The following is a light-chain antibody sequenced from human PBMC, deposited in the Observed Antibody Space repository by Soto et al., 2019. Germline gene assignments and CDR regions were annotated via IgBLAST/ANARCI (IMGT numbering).Light chain of an antibody. CDR3: QQYGSAPQT. CDR1: QSVSSSY. Sequence: EIVLTQSPGTLSLSPGERATLSCRARQSVSSSYLAWYQQKPGQAPRLLIYDASSRATGIPDRLSGSGSGTDFNLTIRRLEPEDFAVYYCQQYGSAPQTFGQGTKVEIK. V-gene: IGKV3-20*01. J-gene: IGKJ1*01. CDR2: DAS.